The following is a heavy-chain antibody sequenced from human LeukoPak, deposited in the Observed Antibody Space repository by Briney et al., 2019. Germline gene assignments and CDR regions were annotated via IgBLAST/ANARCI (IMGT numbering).Heavy chain of an antibody. CDR1: GYTFTGYY. CDR3: ARGFPPPRDYYYYYGMDV. Sequence: ASVKVSCKASGYTFTGYYMHWVRQAPGQGLEWMGWINPNSGGTNYAQKFQGWVTMARDTSISTAYMELSRLRSDDTAVYYCARGFPPPRDYYYYYGMDVWGQGTTVTASS. D-gene: IGHD2/OR15-2a*01. V-gene: IGHV1-2*04. J-gene: IGHJ6*02. CDR2: INPNSGGT.